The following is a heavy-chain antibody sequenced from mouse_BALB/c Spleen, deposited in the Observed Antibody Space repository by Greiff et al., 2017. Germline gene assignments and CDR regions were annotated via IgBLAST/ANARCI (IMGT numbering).Heavy chain of an antibody. CDR2: IYPGSGST. CDR1: GYTFTSYW. CDR3: TRSGGSSGFPFAY. J-gene: IGHJ3*01. Sequence: LQQPGSELVRPGASVKLSCKASGYTFTSYWMHWVKQRPGQGLEWIGNIYPGSGSTNYDEKFKSKATLTVDTSSSTAYMQLSSLTSEDSAVYYCTRSGGSSGFPFAYWGQGTLVTVSA. V-gene: IGHV1S22*01. D-gene: IGHD3-1*01.